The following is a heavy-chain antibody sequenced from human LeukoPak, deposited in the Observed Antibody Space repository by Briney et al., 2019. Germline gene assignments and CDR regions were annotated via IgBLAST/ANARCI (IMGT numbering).Heavy chain of an antibody. J-gene: IGHJ3*02. D-gene: IGHD3-22*01. CDR3: ARELPDSSGWVHVSHAFDI. CDR1: GYTFTTYT. Sequence: GASVKVSCKASGYTFTTYTINWVREAPGQGLEWMGWINTNTGNPTYAQGFTGRFVFSLDTSVSTAYLQISSLKAEDTAVYYCARELPDSSGWVHVSHAFDIWGQGTMVTVSS. V-gene: IGHV7-4-1*02. CDR2: INTNTGNP.